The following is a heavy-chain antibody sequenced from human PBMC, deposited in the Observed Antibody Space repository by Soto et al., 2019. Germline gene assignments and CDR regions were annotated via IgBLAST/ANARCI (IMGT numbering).Heavy chain of an antibody. D-gene: IGHD3-3*01. CDR3: ARHATSITIFGVVINPFDY. J-gene: IGHJ4*02. Sequence: PGGSLRLSCAASGFTFSSYAMSWVRQAPGKGLEWVSAISGSGGSTYYADSVKGRYTISRDNXKNTLYLQMNSLRADDTAVYYCARHATSITIFGVVINPFDYWGQGTLVTVSS. CDR1: GFTFSSYA. V-gene: IGHV3-23*01. CDR2: ISGSGGST.